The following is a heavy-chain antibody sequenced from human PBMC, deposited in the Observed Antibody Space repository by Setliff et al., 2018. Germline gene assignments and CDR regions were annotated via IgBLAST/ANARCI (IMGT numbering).Heavy chain of an antibody. Sequence: GASVKVSCKTSGYTFTNYGIAWVRQAPGQGLEWMGWINSYNGNTFYAPKRQDRVTMTTYTSTATAYLELRSLRSDDTALYFCSRLVRYCTTTTCQTLSGGEHWGQGTLVTVSS. J-gene: IGHJ4*02. CDR3: SRLVRYCTTTTCQTLSGGEH. CDR2: INSYNGNT. D-gene: IGHD2-8*01. CDR1: GYTFTNYG. V-gene: IGHV1-18*01.